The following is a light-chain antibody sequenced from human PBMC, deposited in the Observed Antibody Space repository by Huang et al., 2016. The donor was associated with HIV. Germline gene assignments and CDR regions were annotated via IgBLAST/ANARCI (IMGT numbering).Light chain of an antibody. CDR1: QPALHDSNDKYC. CDR2: WAS. V-gene: IGKV4-1*01. CDR3: QQYYRIPWT. Sequence: EIVMTQSPDSLAVFLGERATINCKSSQPALHDSNDKYCLAWYQQKVGQPPKLLMYWASTRESGVPDRFSGSGSGTDFTLPISSLQAEDVAVYYCQQYYRIPWTFGQGTKVEI. J-gene: IGKJ1*01.